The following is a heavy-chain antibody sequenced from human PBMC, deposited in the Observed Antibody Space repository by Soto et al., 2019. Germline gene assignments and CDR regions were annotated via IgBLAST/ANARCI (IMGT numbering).Heavy chain of an antibody. CDR1: GFAFRSYA. V-gene: IGHV3-23*01. Sequence: EVQLLESGGRLVQPGGSLRLSCAASGFAFRSYAMNWVRQAPGKGLEWVSAIRASGGTTYYADSVKGRFTISRDNSKNTLYLQMNSLRAEDTAVYYCAKDLGNYYYDSSGYSPYGMDVWGQGTTVTVSS. CDR3: AKDLGNYYYDSSGYSPYGMDV. D-gene: IGHD3-22*01. CDR2: IRASGGTT. J-gene: IGHJ6*02.